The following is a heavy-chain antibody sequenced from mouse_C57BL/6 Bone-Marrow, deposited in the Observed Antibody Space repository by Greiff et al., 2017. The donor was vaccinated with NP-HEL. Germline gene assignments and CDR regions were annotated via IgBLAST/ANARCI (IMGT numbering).Heavy chain of an antibody. CDR3: ARSWGMDY. CDR1: GFTFSDYG. J-gene: IGHJ4*01. D-gene: IGHD4-1*01. Sequence: EVKLVESGGGLVQPGGSRKLSCAASGFTFSDYGMAWVRQAPGKGPEWVAFISNLAYSIYYADTVTGRFTISRENAKNTLYLEMSSLRSEDTAMYFCARSWGMDYWGQGTSVTVSS. V-gene: IGHV5-15*02. CDR2: ISNLAYSI.